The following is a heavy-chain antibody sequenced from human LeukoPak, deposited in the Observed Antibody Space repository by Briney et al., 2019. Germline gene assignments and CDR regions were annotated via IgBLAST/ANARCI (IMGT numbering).Heavy chain of an antibody. Sequence: PGRSLRLSCAASGFTSDDYAMHWVRQAPGKGLEWVSGISWNSGSIGYADSVKGRFTISRDNAKNSLYLQMNSLRAEDTALYYCAKDTSTCGGDCYPLPNDAFDIWGQGTMVTVSS. J-gene: IGHJ3*02. D-gene: IGHD2-21*02. CDR1: GFTSDDYA. CDR3: AKDTSTCGGDCYPLPNDAFDI. V-gene: IGHV3-9*02. CDR2: ISWNSGSI.